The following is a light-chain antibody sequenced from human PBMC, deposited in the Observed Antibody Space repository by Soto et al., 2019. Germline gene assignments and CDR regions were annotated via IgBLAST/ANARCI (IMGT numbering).Light chain of an antibody. J-gene: IGKJ3*01. CDR2: AAS. Sequence: DIQMTQSPSSLSASVGDRVTITCRASQSISSYLNWYQQKPGKAPKLLIYAASSLQSGVPSRFSGSGSGTDFTLTISSLQPEAFATYYCQQSYSTPGDFGPGTKVDIK. CDR1: QSISSY. CDR3: QQSYSTPGD. V-gene: IGKV1-39*01.